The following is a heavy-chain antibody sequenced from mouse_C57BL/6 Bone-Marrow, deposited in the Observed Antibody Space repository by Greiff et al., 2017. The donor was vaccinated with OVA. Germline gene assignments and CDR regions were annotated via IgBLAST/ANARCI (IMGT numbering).Heavy chain of an antibody. CDR3: ARGRAVVAPPGGVFDY. V-gene: IGHV1-55*01. CDR2: IYPGSGST. J-gene: IGHJ2*01. Sequence: QVQLQQSGAELVKPGASVKMSCKASGYTFTSYWITWVKQRPGQGLEWIGDIYPGSGSTNYNEKFKSKATLTVDTSSSTAYMQISSLTSEDSAVYYCARGRAVVAPPGGVFDYWGQGTTLTVSS. D-gene: IGHD1-1*01. CDR1: GYTFTSYW.